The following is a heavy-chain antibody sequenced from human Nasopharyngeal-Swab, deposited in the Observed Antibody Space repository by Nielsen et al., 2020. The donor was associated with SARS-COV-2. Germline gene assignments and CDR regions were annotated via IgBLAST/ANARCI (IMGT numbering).Heavy chain of an antibody. CDR2: IYYSGST. V-gene: IGHV4-59*08. CDR1: GGSISSYY. J-gene: IGHJ5*02. D-gene: IGHD5-24*01. Sequence: GSLRLSCTVSGGSISSYYWSWIRQPPGQGLEWIGYIYYSGSTNYNPSLKSRVTISVDTSKNQFSLKLSSVTAADTAVYYCARHERRWLQLRISWFDPWGQGTLVTVSS. CDR3: ARHERRWLQLRISWFDP.